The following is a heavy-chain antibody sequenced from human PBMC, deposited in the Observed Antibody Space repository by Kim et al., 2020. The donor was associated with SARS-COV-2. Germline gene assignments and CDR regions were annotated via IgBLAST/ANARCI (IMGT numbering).Heavy chain of an antibody. CDR1: GYTLTELS. J-gene: IGHJ6*02. CDR3: ATAPVVVGATLSDYYYYGMDV. CDR2: FDPEDGET. V-gene: IGHV1-24*01. Sequence: ASVKVSCKVSGYTLTELSMHWVRQAPGKGLEWMGGFDPEDGETIYAQKFQGRVTMTEDTSTDTAYMGLSSLRSEDTAVYYCATAPVVVGATLSDYYYYGMDVWGQGTTVTVSS. D-gene: IGHD1-26*01.